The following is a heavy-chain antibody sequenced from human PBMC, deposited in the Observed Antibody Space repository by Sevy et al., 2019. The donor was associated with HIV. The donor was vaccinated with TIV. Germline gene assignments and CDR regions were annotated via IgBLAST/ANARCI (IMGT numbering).Heavy chain of an antibody. CDR3: ATTKDYYENSGDPFDY. V-gene: IGHV1-24*01. CDR2: FDPEDDET. D-gene: IGHD3-22*01. J-gene: IGHJ4*02. CDR1: GYTLTELS. Sequence: ASVKVSCKVSGYTLTELSMHWVRQVPGKGLEWTGSFDPEDDETIYAQKFQGRVTMTEDTSTDTAYMELSSLRSEDTAVYYCATTKDYYENSGDPFDYWGQGTLVTVSS.